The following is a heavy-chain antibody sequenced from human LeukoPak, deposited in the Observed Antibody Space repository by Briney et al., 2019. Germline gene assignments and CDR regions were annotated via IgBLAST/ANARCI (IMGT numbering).Heavy chain of an antibody. V-gene: IGHV3-23*01. Sequence: GGSLRLSCAASGFTFSSYAMSWVRQAPGKGLEWVSAISGSGDGTYSADSVKGRFTISRDNSKNTLYLQTNSLRAEDTAVYYCAKPFYSGYDSHFDYWGQGTLVTVSS. CDR3: AKPFYSGYDSHFDY. CDR2: ISGSGDGT. CDR1: GFTFSSYA. D-gene: IGHD5-12*01. J-gene: IGHJ4*02.